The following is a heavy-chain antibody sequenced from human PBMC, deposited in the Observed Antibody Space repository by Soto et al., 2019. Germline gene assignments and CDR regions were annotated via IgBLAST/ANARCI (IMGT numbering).Heavy chain of an antibody. CDR2: IKRNTDGATT. D-gene: IGHD2-15*01. J-gene: IGHJ4*02. Sequence: EVELVESGGGLVKPGESLRLSCAASGFNFNDAWMNWVRQVPGKGLEWVGRIKRNTDGATTDYAASVKGRFTMSRDDSRNMLYLQMDSLETEDTAVYYCTTMTPIVLRSYCDYWGQGTLVTVSS. CDR1: GFNFNDAW. V-gene: IGHV3-15*07. CDR3: TTMTPIVLRSYCDY.